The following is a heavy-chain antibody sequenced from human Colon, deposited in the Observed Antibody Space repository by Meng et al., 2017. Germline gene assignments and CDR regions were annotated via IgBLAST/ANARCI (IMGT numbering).Heavy chain of an antibody. CDR3: ARDQIAVAGRAPYFDY. Sequence: GGSLRPSCAASGFTFSSYAMHWVRQAPGKGLEWVAVISYDGSNKYYADSVKGRFTISRDNSKNTLYLQMNSLRAEDTAVYYCARDQIAVAGRAPYFDYWGQGTLVTVSS. CDR2: ISYDGSNK. CDR1: GFTFSSYA. D-gene: IGHD6-19*01. J-gene: IGHJ4*01. V-gene: IGHV3-30*01.